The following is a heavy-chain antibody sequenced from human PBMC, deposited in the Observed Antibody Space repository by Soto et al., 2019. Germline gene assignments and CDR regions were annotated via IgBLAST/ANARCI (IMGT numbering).Heavy chain of an antibody. D-gene: IGHD6-13*01. CDR3: AREGAAAGTGPRWFDP. CDR2: IIPIFGTA. V-gene: IGHV1-69*13. Sequence: SVKVSCKASGGTFSSYAISWVRQAPGQGLEWMGGIIPIFGTANYAQKFQGRVTITADESTSTAYMELSSLRSEDTAVYYCAREGAAAGTGPRWFDPWGQGTLVT. J-gene: IGHJ5*02. CDR1: GGTFSSYA.